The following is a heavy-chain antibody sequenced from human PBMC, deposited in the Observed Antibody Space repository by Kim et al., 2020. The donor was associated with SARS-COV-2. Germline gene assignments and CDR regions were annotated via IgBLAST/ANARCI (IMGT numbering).Heavy chain of an antibody. D-gene: IGHD5-12*01. V-gene: IGHV5-10-1*01. CDR2: IDPSDSYT. CDR3: ARRVRGYDNYYYYYGMDV. J-gene: IGHJ6*02. CDR1: GYSFTSYW. Sequence: GESLKISCKGSGYSFTSYWISWVRQMPGKGLEWMGRIDPSDSYTNYSPSFQGHVTISADKSISTAYLQWSSLKASDTAMYYCARRVRGYDNYYYYYGMDVWGQGTTVTVSS.